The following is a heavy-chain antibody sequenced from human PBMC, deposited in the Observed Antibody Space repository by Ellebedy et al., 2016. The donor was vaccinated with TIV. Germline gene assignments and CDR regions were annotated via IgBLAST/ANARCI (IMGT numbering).Heavy chain of an antibody. D-gene: IGHD1-1*01. Sequence: SLKISCAASGFTFDDYAMHWVRQVPGKGLEWVSGISWNSINLGYADSVRGRFTISRDNAKNSLYLQMNGLRVNDTALYYCATLPTTSAFDYWGQGTLDTVSS. V-gene: IGHV3-9*01. CDR1: GFTFDDYA. J-gene: IGHJ4*02. CDR2: ISWNSINL. CDR3: ATLPTTSAFDY.